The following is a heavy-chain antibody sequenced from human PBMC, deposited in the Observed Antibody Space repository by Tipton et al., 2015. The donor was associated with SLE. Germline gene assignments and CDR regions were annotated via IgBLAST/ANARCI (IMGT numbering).Heavy chain of an antibody. Sequence: TLSLTCNVSEGSISGPYYSWLRQPLGKGREWLGSCYYSGGPRDNPSFKSRLTMSVDTSKNQLSLNLYSVTAADTAVYFCARAPRSDWKGGFDYWVQGTLVTVSS. J-gene: IGHJ4*02. D-gene: IGHD1-1*01. CDR2: CYYSGGP. CDR1: EGSISGPY. CDR3: ARAPRSDWKGGFDY. V-gene: IGHV4-59*11.